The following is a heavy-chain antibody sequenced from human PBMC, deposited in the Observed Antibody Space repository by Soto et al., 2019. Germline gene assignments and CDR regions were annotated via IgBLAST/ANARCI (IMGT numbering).Heavy chain of an antibody. J-gene: IGHJ4*02. Sequence: EVQLVDSGGGLVHPGGSLRLSCVASRFSFSSYGMNWVRQAPGKGLEWVSYISSSSSIIYYADSVKGRFTISRDNAKNSLYLQMNSLRAEDTAMYYCAREQTRSDRRKWYFDYWGQGTLVTVSS. CDR1: RFSFSSYG. V-gene: IGHV3-48*01. D-gene: IGHD2-8*01. CDR3: AREQTRSDRRKWYFDY. CDR2: ISSSSSII.